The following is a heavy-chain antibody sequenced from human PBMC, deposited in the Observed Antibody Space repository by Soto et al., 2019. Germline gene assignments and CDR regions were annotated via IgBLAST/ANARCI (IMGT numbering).Heavy chain of an antibody. CDR1: GGSISSYY. Sequence: QVQLQESGPGLVKPSETLSLTCTVSGGSISSYYWSWIRQPPGKGLEWIGYIYYSGSTNYNPSLKSRVTISVDTSKNQFSLKLSSVTAADTAVYYCARDLGRDGCDYWGQGTLVTVSS. CDR2: IYYSGST. D-gene: IGHD6-19*01. CDR3: ARDLGRDGCDY. J-gene: IGHJ4*02. V-gene: IGHV4-59*01.